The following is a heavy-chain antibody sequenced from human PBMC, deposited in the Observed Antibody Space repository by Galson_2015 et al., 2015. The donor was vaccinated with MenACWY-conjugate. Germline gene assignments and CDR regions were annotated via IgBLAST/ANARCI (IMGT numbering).Heavy chain of an antibody. Sequence: CAISGDRVSSNSAAWTWIRQSPSRGLEWLGRTYYMSRWHNDYAVSVKSRITINPDTSRNQLTLQLSSVTPEDAAVYYCARGVTRTSGTINWYFDFWGRGTLVTVSS. CDR2: TYYMSRWHN. CDR3: ARGVTRTSGTINWYFDF. V-gene: IGHV6-1*01. D-gene: IGHD6-13*01. CDR1: GDRVSSNSAA. J-gene: IGHJ2*01.